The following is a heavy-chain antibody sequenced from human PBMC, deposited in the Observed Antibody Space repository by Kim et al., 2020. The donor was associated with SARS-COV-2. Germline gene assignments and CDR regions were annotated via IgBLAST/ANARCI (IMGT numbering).Heavy chain of an antibody. CDR1: GGSISSYY. J-gene: IGHJ5*02. D-gene: IGHD6-19*01. Sequence: SETLSLTCTVSGGSISSYYWSWIRQPPGKGLEWIGYIYYSGSTNYNPSLKSRVTISVDTSKNQFSLKLSSVTAADTAVYYCARQHQQWLEAFDPWGQGTLVTVSS. CDR2: IYYSGST. V-gene: IGHV4-59*08. CDR3: ARQHQQWLEAFDP.